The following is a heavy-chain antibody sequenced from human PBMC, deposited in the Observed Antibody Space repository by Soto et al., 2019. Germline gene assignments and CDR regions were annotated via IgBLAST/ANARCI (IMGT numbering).Heavy chain of an antibody. V-gene: IGHV4-34*01. J-gene: IGHJ6*02. CDR1: CGSFSGYY. CDR3: ARAPPYYDFWSGYYKPYYYYGMDV. CDR2: INHSGST. Sequence: SETLSLTCAVYCGSFSGYYWSWIRQPPGKGLEWIGEINHSGSTNYNPSLKSRVTISVDTPKNQFSLKLSSVTAADTAVYYCARAPPYYDFWSGYYKPYYYYGMDVWGQGTTVTVSS. D-gene: IGHD3-3*01.